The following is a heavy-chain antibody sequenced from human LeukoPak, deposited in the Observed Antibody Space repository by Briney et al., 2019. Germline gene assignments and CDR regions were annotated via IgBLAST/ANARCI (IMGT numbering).Heavy chain of an antibody. CDR3: ARGPVTCIGGRCYGEAFDY. V-gene: IGHV4-39*01. CDR2: LYYSGST. CDR1: GGSISSSSYY. Sequence: KSSETLSLTCTVSGGSISSSSYYWGWIRQPPGKGLEWIGSLYYSGSTYYNPSLKSRVTISVDTSKNQFSLRLSSVTAADTAVYYCARGPVTCIGGRCYGEAFDYWGQGTLVTVSS. J-gene: IGHJ4*02. D-gene: IGHD2-15*01.